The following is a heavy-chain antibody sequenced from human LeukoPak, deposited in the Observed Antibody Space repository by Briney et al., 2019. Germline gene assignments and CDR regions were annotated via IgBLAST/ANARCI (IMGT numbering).Heavy chain of an antibody. CDR3: ARLAAEVEELWIDY. J-gene: IGHJ4*02. D-gene: IGHD3-16*01. V-gene: IGHV3-23*01. CDR1: GFTFSSYG. CDR2: ISGSGGSI. Sequence: GGTLRLSCAASGFTFSSYGMSWVRQAPGKGLEWVSAISGSGGSIYYADSVKGRFTISRDNSKNTLYLQMNSLRAEDTAVYYCARLAAEVEELWIDYWGQGTLVTVSS.